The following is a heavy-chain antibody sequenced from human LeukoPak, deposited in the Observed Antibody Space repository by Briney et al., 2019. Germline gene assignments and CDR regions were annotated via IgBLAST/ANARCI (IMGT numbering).Heavy chain of an antibody. Sequence: ASVTVSFKASGYTFTVYYMHWVRQAPGQGLEWMGWINPNSGGTNYAQKFQGRVTMTRDTSISTAYMELSRLRSDDTAVYYCARGITMVRGVIIGYWGQGTLVTVSS. V-gene: IGHV1-2*02. D-gene: IGHD3-10*01. CDR1: GYTFTVYY. CDR2: INPNSGGT. CDR3: ARGITMVRGVIIGY. J-gene: IGHJ4*02.